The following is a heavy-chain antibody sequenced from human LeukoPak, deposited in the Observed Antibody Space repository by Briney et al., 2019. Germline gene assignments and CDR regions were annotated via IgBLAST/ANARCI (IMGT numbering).Heavy chain of an antibody. CDR3: ARNEVVVPAATPRYSYYYGMDV. CDR1: GGTFSSYA. D-gene: IGHD2-2*02. V-gene: IGHV1-69*13. J-gene: IGHJ6*02. Sequence: AVTVSCKASGGTFSSYAISWVRRAPGQGLEWMGGIIPIFGTANYAQKFQGRVTNTADQSTSTAYMELSSLRSEDTAVYYCARNEVVVPAATPRYSYYYGMDVWGQGTTVTVSS. CDR2: IIPIFGTA.